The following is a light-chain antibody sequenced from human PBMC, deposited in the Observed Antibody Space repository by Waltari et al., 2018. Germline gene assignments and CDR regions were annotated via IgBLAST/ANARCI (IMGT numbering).Light chain of an antibody. Sequence: SYDLTQPPSVSVSPGQTASITCSGDNLGDKYACWYQQKPGQSPVVVIYKDSQRPSGIPERVSGSNPGNTANLTISGAQALDEADYYCQAWDSNVVIFGGGTKLTVL. CDR1: NLGDKY. V-gene: IGLV3-1*01. CDR2: KDS. J-gene: IGLJ2*01. CDR3: QAWDSNVVI.